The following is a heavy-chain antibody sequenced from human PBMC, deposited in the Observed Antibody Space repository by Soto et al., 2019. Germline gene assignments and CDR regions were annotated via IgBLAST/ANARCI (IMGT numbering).Heavy chain of an antibody. D-gene: IGHD6-13*01. V-gene: IGHV3-23*01. CDR1: GFTFSSYA. CDR3: AKEDSGIAAAGTWKWAFDI. Sequence: EVQLLESGGGLVQPGGSLRLSCAASGFTFSSYAMSWVRQAPGKGLEWVSAISGSGGSTYYADSVKGRFTISRDNSKNTLYLQMNSLRAEDTAVYYCAKEDSGIAAAGTWKWAFDIWGQGTMVTVSS. J-gene: IGHJ3*02. CDR2: ISGSGGST.